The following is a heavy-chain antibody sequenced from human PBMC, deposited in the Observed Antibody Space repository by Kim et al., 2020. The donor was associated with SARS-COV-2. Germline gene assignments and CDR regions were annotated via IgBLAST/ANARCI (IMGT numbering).Heavy chain of an antibody. CDR3: AKVDAADYYGMDV. D-gene: IGHD6-13*01. CDR2: ISWNSGSI. CDR1: GFTFDDYA. Sequence: GGSLRLSCAASGFTFDDYAMHWVRQAPGKGLEWVSGISWNSGSIGYADSVKGRFTISRDNAKNSLYLQMNSLRAEDTALYYCAKVDAADYYGMDVWGQGTTVTASS. J-gene: IGHJ6*02. V-gene: IGHV3-9*01.